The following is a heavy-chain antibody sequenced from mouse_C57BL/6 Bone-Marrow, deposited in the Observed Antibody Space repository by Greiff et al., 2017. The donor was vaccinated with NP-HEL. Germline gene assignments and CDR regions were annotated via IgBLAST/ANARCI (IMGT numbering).Heavy chain of an antibody. J-gene: IGHJ3*02. CDR3: ASLYDYDGR. CDR2: INPYNGGT. D-gene: IGHD2-4*01. V-gene: IGHV1-19*01. CDR1: GYTFTDYY. Sequence: EVQLQQSGPVLVKPGASVKMSCKASGYTFTDYYMNWVKQSHGKSLEWIGVINPYNGGTSYNQKFKGKATLTVDKSSSTAYMELNSLTSEDSAVYYCASLYDYDGRWGQGTLVTVSA.